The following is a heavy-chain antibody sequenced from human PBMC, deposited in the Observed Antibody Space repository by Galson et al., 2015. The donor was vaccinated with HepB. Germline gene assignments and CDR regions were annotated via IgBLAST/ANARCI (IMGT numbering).Heavy chain of an antibody. CDR1: GFSFDDYG. CDR3: AKDPYLYSALAGTMAGFDY. V-gene: IGHV3-9*01. D-gene: IGHD6-19*01. J-gene: IGHJ4*02. Sequence: SLRLSCAASGFSFDDYGMHWVRQAPGKGLEWVSGITWNSNKYYADSVKGRFTISRDNSKNTLYLQMNSLRAEDTALYYCAKDPYLYSALAGTMAGFDYWGQGTLVTVSS. CDR2: ITWNSNK.